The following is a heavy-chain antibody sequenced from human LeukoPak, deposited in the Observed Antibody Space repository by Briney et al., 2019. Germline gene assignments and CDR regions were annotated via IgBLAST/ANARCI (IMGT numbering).Heavy chain of an antibody. CDR3: VRDGAGRYSSSAAHIDY. J-gene: IGHJ4*02. Sequence: GGSLRLSCSASGFTFTSYGMHCVRQPPGRTLEGGALISEDGKKKVYADHLTRPFNITRDNSKNTLYPQMNSLRAEDRAVYYCVRDGAGRYSSSAAHIDYWGQGTLVTVSS. CDR1: GFTFTSYG. V-gene: IGHV3-30*03. D-gene: IGHD5-12*01. CDR2: ISEDGKKK.